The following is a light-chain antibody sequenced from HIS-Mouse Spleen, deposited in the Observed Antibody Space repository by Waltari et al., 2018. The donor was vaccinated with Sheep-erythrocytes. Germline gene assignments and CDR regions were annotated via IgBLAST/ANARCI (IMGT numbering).Light chain of an antibody. CDR3: QQFNSYPLT. Sequence: AIQLTQSPSSLSASVGDRVTITCRASQGISSALAWYPQKPGKAPKLLIYAASSLESGVPSRFSGSGSGTDFTLTISSLQPEDFATYYCQQFNSYPLTFGGGTKVEIK. V-gene: IGKV1-13*02. J-gene: IGKJ4*01. CDR2: AAS. CDR1: QGISSA.